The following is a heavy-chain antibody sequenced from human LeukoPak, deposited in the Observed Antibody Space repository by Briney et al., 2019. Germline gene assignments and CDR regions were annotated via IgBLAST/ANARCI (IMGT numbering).Heavy chain of an antibody. V-gene: IGHV3-7*01. CDR2: IKQDGSEK. Sequence: GGSLRLSCAASGFTFSSYAMSWVRQAPGKGLEWVANIKQDGSEKYYVDSVKGRFTISRDNAKNSLYLQMNSLRAEDTAVYYCARSAYYYDSSGYRAPHAFDIWGQGTMVTVSS. J-gene: IGHJ3*02. CDR3: ARSAYYYDSSGYRAPHAFDI. CDR1: GFTFSSYA. D-gene: IGHD3-22*01.